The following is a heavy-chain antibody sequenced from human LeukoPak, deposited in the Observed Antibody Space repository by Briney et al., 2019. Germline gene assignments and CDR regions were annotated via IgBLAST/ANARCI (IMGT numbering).Heavy chain of an antibody. Sequence: SETLSLTCTVSGGSISTYYWSWIRQPAGKGLEWIGRIYTSGSTNYNPSLTSRVTMSLDTSKNQFSLKLSSVTAADTAVYYCARDLGGSYYPYYFDYWGQGTLVTVSS. CDR3: ARDLGGSYYPYYFDY. CDR1: GGSISTYY. V-gene: IGHV4-4*07. J-gene: IGHJ4*02. CDR2: IYTSGST. D-gene: IGHD1-26*01.